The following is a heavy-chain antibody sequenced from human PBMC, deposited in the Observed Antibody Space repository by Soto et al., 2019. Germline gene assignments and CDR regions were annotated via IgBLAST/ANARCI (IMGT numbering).Heavy chain of an antibody. J-gene: IGHJ4*02. CDR3: ARSVPTYGSGSYHPVSGHDY. CDR1: GYSFTSYW. CDR2: IDPSDSYT. D-gene: IGHD3-10*01. Sequence: RGESLKISCKGSGYSFTSYWISWVRQMPGKGLEWMGRIDPSDSYTNYSPSFQGHVTISADKSISTAYLQWSSLKASDTAMYYCARSVPTYGSGSYHPVSGHDYWGQGTLVTVSS. V-gene: IGHV5-10-1*01.